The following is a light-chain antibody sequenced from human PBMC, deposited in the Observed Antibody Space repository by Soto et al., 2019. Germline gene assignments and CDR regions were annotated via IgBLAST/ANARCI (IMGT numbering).Light chain of an antibody. CDR3: QQASSFPLT. CDR2: AAS. V-gene: IGKV1D-12*01. Sequence: DIQMTQSPSFVSASVGDSVTITCRASQGINTWLAWYQQKPGKAPKLLIYAASSLQRGVPPRFRGSGSGTDFSLSINSLQPEDFATYFCQQASSFPLTFSGGTKIE. CDR1: QGINTW. J-gene: IGKJ4*01.